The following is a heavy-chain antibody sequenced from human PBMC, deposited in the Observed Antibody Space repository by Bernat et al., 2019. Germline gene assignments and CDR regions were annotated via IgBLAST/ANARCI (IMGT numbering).Heavy chain of an antibody. CDR1: GFTFSSYG. J-gene: IGHJ4*02. D-gene: IGHD3-10*01. CDR3: ARGRGGLWFGTFDY. V-gene: IGHV3-33*01. Sequence: QVQLVESGGGVVQPGRSLRLSCAASGFTFSSYGMHWVRQAPGKGLEWVAVIWYDGSNKYYADSVKGRFTISRDNSKNTLYLQMNSLGAEDTAVCYCARGRGGLWFGTFDYWGQGTLITVSS. CDR2: IWYDGSNK.